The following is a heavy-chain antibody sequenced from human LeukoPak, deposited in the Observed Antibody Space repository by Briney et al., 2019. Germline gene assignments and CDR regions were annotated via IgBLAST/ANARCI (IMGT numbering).Heavy chain of an antibody. D-gene: IGHD2-2*01. CDR3: AKGSFYCNGNSCPQYYYYMDV. Sequence: GGSLRLSCAASGHTFSGHGIHWVRQAPGKGLEWVAFIRYDGSNKYYADSVKGRFTISRDDSKNTLYLQMNSLRAEDTAVYYCAKGSFYCNGNSCPQYYYYMDVWGKGTTVTVSS. CDR2: IRYDGSNK. J-gene: IGHJ6*03. V-gene: IGHV3-30*02. CDR1: GHTFSGHG.